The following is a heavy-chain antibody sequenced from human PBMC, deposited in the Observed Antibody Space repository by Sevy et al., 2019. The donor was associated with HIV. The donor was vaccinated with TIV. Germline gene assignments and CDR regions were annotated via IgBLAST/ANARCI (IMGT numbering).Heavy chain of an antibody. CDR2: ISDYNGNT. CDR1: GYTFSSYG. CDR3: AREGYYYRSGTYWPPNYYGMDV. J-gene: IGHJ6*02. Sequence: ASVKVSCKASGYTFSSYGISWVRQAPGQGLEWMGWISDYNGNTNYAHKFQGRVTMSTETSTRTAYIELRSLRSDDTAVYFCAREGYYYRSGTYWPPNYYGMDVWGQGTAVTVSS. D-gene: IGHD3-10*01. V-gene: IGHV1-18*01.